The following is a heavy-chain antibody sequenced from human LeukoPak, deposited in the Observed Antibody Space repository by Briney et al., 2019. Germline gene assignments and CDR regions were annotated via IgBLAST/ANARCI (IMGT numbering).Heavy chain of an antibody. CDR2: IYYSGST. V-gene: IGHV4-39*07. D-gene: IGHD2-15*01. Sequence: SETLSLTCTVSGGSISSSIYYWGWIRQPPGRGLEWLGTIYYSGSTYYNPSLKSRVTISVDTSKNHFSLKLTSVTAADTAVYYCARIACSGGSCYSQRGAFDIWGQGTMVTVSS. CDR3: ARIACSGGSCYSQRGAFDI. J-gene: IGHJ3*02. CDR1: GGSISSSIYY.